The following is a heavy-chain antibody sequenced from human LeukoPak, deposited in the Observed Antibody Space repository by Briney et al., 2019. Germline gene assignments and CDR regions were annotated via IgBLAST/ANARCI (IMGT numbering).Heavy chain of an antibody. Sequence: GGSLRLSCAASGFTFSSYEMNWVRQAPGKGLEWVSYISSSGSTIYYADSVKGRFTFSRDNAKNSLYLQMNSLRAEDTAVYYCARDGDYGDYVFDYWGQGTLVTVSS. D-gene: IGHD4-17*01. CDR3: ARDGDYGDYVFDY. CDR1: GFTFSSYE. V-gene: IGHV3-48*03. J-gene: IGHJ4*02. CDR2: ISSSGSTI.